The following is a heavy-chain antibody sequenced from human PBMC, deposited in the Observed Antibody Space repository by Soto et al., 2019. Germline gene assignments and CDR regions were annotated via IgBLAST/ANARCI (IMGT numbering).Heavy chain of an antibody. Sequence: QVQLQESGPGLVKPSQTLSLTCTVSGGSISSGGYYWSWIRQHPGKGLEWIGYIYYSGSTYYNPSLKSRVTISVDTSKNQFSLKLSSVTAADTALYYCAREQGGGTNWFDPWGQGTLVTVSS. CDR2: IYYSGST. CDR3: AREQGGGTNWFDP. V-gene: IGHV4-31*03. CDR1: GGSISSGGYY. J-gene: IGHJ5*02. D-gene: IGHD3-16*01.